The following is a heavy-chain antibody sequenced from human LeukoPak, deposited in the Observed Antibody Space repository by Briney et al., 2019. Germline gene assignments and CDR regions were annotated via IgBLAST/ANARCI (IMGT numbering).Heavy chain of an antibody. V-gene: IGHV3-48*02. CDR1: GFTFSSYA. D-gene: IGHD5-18*01. CDR2: ISSSSTI. J-gene: IGHJ4*02. Sequence: KPGGSLRLSCAASGFTFSSYAMSWVRQAPGKGLEWVSYISSSSTIYYADSVKGRFTISRDNAKNSLYLQMNSLRDEDTAVYYCARDQIHSHDYWGQGTLVTVSS. CDR3: ARDQIHSHDY.